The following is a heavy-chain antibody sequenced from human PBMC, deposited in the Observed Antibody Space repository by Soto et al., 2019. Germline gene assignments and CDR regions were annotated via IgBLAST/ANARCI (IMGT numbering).Heavy chain of an antibody. CDR1: GFTLTSFY. CDR3: VEGYYDRITYFAE. J-gene: IGHJ1*01. D-gene: IGHD3-22*01. Sequence: PGGSLRLSCGASGFTLTSFYMFWVRQVPGKGLVWVSRIKSDGSDTAYADSVKGRFTISRDSAKHTLYLEMNSLRDEDTAVYYCVEGYYDRITYFAEWGPGTLVTVSS. CDR2: IKSDGSDT. V-gene: IGHV3-74*01.